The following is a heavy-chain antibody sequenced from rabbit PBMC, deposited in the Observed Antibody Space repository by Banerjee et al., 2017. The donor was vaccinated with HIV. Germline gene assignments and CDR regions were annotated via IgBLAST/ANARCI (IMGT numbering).Heavy chain of an antibody. V-gene: IGHV1S40*01. CDR2: INTGSGHT. Sequence: QSLEESGGDLVKPGASLTLTCTVSGFSLSSYAMSWVRQAPGKGLEWIAYINTGSGHTVYAGWAKGRFSISKTSSTTVTLQMTSLTAADTATYFCARDLAGYGGYGYARDGDLWGQGTLVTVS. CDR1: GFSLSSYA. CDR3: ARDLAGYGGYGYARDGDL. J-gene: IGHJ3*01. D-gene: IGHD6-1*01.